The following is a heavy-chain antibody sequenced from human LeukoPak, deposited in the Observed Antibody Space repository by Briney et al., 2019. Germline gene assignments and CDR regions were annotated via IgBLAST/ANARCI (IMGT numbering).Heavy chain of an antibody. D-gene: IGHD6-6*01. J-gene: IGHJ4*02. CDR3: AKALSSSFTGSSWEY. Sequence: QSGGSLRLSCAASGFTFSSYWMHWVRQAPGKGPVWVSRINNDGSSTTYADTVKGRFTISRDNAKNTLYLQMNSLRAEDTAVYYCAKALSSSFTGSSWEYWGQGTLVTVPS. V-gene: IGHV3-74*01. CDR2: INNDGSST. CDR1: GFTFSSYW.